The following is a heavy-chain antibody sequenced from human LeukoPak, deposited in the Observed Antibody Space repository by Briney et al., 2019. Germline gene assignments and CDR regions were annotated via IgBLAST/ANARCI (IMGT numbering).Heavy chain of an antibody. CDR3: ARVTAYYYYMDV. Sequence: PWGSLRLSCAASGFTFSSYSMNWVRQAPGKGLEGVSYISSSSSTIYYADSVKGRFTISRDNAKNSLYLQMNSLRAEDTAVYYCARVTAYYYYMDVWGKGTTVTVSS. D-gene: IGHD2-21*02. CDR2: ISSSSSTI. CDR1: GFTFSSYS. J-gene: IGHJ6*03. V-gene: IGHV3-48*04.